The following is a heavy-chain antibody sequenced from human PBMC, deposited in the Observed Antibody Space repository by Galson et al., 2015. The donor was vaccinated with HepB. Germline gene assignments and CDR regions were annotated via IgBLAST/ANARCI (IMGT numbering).Heavy chain of an antibody. V-gene: IGHV1-2*02. CDR2: INPNSGGT. Sequence: SVKVSCKASGHTFTGYYMHWVRQAPGQGLEWMGWINPNSGGTNYAQKFQGRVTMTRDTSISTAYMELSRLRSDDTAVYYCASSYIAAAGSDYWGQGTLVTVSS. J-gene: IGHJ4*02. CDR3: ASSYIAAAGSDY. CDR1: GHTFTGYY. D-gene: IGHD6-13*01.